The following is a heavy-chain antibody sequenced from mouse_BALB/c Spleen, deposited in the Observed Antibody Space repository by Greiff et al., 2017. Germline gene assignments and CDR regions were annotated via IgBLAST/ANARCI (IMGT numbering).Heavy chain of an antibody. CDR1: GFNIKDYY. CDR3: NAPSYYDYGVDY. V-gene: IGHV14-4*02. Sequence: EVQLQQSGAELVRSGASVKLSCTASGFNIKDYYMHWVKQRPEQGLEWIGWIDPENGDTEYAPKFQGKATMTADTSSNTAYLQLSSLTSEDTAVYYCNAPSYYDYGVDYWGQGTSVTVSS. D-gene: IGHD2-4*01. CDR2: IDPENGDT. J-gene: IGHJ4*01.